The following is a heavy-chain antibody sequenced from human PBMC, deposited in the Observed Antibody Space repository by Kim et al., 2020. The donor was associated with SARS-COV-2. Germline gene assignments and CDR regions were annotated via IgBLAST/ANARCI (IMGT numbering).Heavy chain of an antibody. D-gene: IGHD1-7*01. V-gene: IGHV4-34*01. CDR1: GGSFSGYY. CDR3: AREALTGTTWYFDL. Sequence: SETLSLTCAVYGGSFSGYYWSWIRQPPGKGLEWIEEINHSGSTNYNPSLKSRVTISVDTSKNQFSLKLSSVTAADTAVYYCAREALTGTTWYFDLWGRG. CDR2: INHSGST. J-gene: IGHJ2*01.